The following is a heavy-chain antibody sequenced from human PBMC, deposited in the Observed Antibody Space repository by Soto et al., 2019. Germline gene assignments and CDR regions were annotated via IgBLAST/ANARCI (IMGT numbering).Heavy chain of an antibody. CDR1: GGSISSGGYY. CDR3: ARAGYDFWSGYYDY. J-gene: IGHJ4*02. Sequence: PSETLSLTGTVSGGSISSGGYYWSWIRQHPGKGLEWIGYIYYSGSTYYNPSLKSRVTISVDTSKNQFSLKLSSVTAADTAVYYCARAGYDFWSGYYDYWGQGTLVTVSS. V-gene: IGHV4-31*03. D-gene: IGHD3-3*01. CDR2: IYYSGST.